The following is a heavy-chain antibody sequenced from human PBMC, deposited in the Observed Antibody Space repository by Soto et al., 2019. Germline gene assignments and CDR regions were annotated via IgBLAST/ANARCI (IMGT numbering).Heavy chain of an antibody. D-gene: IGHD4-4*01. CDR3: ARDVTKGLDV. J-gene: IGHJ6*02. Sequence: QVHLVQSGAXVKKPXAXVKVSCKASGYTFTSCGISWVRQAPGQGLEWMGLINTYNGYTKYPQNFQGRVTMTTDTSTGTVYMELRSLTSDDTAVYYCARDVTKGLDVWGQGTTVTVSS. CDR2: INTYNGYT. V-gene: IGHV1-18*01. CDR1: GYTFTSCG.